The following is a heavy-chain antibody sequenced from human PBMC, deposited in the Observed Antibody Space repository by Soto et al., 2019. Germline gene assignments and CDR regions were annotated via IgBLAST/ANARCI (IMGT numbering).Heavy chain of an antibody. J-gene: IGHJ4*02. CDR2: IDWDDDK. CDR1: GFSLSTSGMC. D-gene: IGHD3-3*01. Sequence: SGPTLVNPTQTLTLTCTFAGFSLSTSGMCVSWIRQPPGKALEWLALIDWDDDKYYSTSLKTRLTISKDTSKNQVVLTMTNMDPVYTAKYYCARTVFHYYDFWSGYSAPRYYFDYWGTGSLVTVSS. CDR3: ARTVFHYYDFWSGYSAPRYYFDY. V-gene: IGHV2-70*01.